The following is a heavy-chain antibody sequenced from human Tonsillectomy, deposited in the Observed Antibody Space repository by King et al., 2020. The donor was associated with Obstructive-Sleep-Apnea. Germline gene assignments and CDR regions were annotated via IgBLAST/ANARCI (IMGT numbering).Heavy chain of an antibody. CDR3: ARGQATRPFDY. D-gene: IGHD1-1*01. Sequence: VQLQQWGAGLLKPSEPLSLTCAVYGESFSGYYWTWIRQSPGRGLEWIGEINHSGSTNYNPSLKSRVTISVDTSKNQFSLQLNSVTAADTAVYYCARGQATRPFDYWAQGLLVTVSS. CDR1: GESFSGYY. V-gene: IGHV4-34*01. J-gene: IGHJ4*02. CDR2: INHSGST.